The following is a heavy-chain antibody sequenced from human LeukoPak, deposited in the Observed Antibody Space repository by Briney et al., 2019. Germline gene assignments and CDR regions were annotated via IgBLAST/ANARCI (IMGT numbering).Heavy chain of an antibody. CDR3: SRGGIRQSGGWSGY. CDR1: GFTFVTYT. J-gene: IGHJ4*02. Sequence: GGSLRLSCAASGFTFVTYTMSWVRQAPGKGLGWVSSISSSGGIIYYADSVTGRFTISRDNTKNSLYLQMNSLRAEDTAVYYCSRGGIRQSGGWSGYWGLRTLVTVSS. D-gene: IGHD6-19*01. V-gene: IGHV3-21*01. CDR2: ISSSGGII.